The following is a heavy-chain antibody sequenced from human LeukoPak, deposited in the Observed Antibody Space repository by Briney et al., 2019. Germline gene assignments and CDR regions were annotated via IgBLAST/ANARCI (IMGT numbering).Heavy chain of an antibody. CDR2: IYSGGST. J-gene: IGHJ6*02. CDR3: ASRLEGSGSYYLYYYYGMDV. D-gene: IGHD3-10*01. V-gene: IGHV3-66*01. Sequence: PGGSLRLSRAASGFTVSSNYMSWVRQAPGKGLEWVSVIYSGGSTYYADSVKGRFTISRDNSKNTLYLQMNSLRAEDTAVYYCASRLEGSGSYYLYYYYGMDVWGQGTTVTVSS. CDR1: GFTVSSNY.